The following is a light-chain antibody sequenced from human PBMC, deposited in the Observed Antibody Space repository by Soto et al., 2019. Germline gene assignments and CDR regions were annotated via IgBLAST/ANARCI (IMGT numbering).Light chain of an antibody. CDR3: QQYNSYPIT. CDR1: QAVNSW. CDR2: DVS. J-gene: IGKJ5*01. Sequence: DNQLTQSPSSISASVGDRVTITCRASQAVNSWLAWFQQKPGMAPKLVIYDVSSLQSGVPSRFSDSGSGTEFTLTISSLQPDDFATYYCQQYNSYPITFGQGTRLEIK. V-gene: IGKV1D-16*01.